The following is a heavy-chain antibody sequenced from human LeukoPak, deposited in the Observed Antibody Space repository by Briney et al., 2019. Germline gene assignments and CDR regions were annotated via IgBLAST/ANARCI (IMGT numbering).Heavy chain of an antibody. J-gene: IGHJ4*02. CDR3: ARVSQVQLRGYFDY. Sequence: SETLSLTCTVSGGSISSYYWSWIRQPPGKGLEWIGYIYYSGSTNYNPSLKSRVTISVDTSKNQFSLKLSSVTAADTAVYYCARVSQVQLRGYFDYWGQGTLVTVSS. V-gene: IGHV4-59*01. CDR2: IYYSGST. D-gene: IGHD5-18*01. CDR1: GGSISSYY.